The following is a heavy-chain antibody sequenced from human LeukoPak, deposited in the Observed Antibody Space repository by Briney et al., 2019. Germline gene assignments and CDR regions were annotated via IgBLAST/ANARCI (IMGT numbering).Heavy chain of an antibody. CDR2: ISYDGSNK. J-gene: IGHJ4*02. D-gene: IGHD4-17*01. CDR1: GFTLSRHW. CDR3: ASGAGDYVEGHY. Sequence: GGSLRLSCAASGFTLSRHWMSWVRQAPGKGLEWVAVISYDGSNKYYADSVKGRFTISRDNSKNTLYLQMNSLRAEDTAVYYCASGAGDYVEGHYWGQGTLVTVSS. V-gene: IGHV3-30-3*01.